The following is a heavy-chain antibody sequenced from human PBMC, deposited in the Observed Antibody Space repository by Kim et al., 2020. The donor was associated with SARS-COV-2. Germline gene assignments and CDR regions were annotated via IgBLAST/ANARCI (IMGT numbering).Heavy chain of an antibody. J-gene: IGHJ3*02. D-gene: IGHD3-9*01. Sequence: GGSLRLSCAASGFTFSGSAMHWVRQASGKGLEWVGRIRSKANSYATAYAASAKGRFTISRDDSKNTAYLQMNSLKTEDTAVYYCTRHVTEIRYFDWLSVGDAFDIWGQGTMVTVSS. V-gene: IGHV3-73*01. CDR3: TRHVTEIRYFDWLSVGDAFDI. CDR1: GFTFSGSA. CDR2: IRSKANSYAT.